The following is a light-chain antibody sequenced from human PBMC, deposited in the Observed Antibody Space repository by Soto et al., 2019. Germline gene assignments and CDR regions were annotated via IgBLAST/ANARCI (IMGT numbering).Light chain of an antibody. V-gene: IGKV1-5*01. CDR3: QQYYNYST. CDR1: QSISSW. J-gene: IGKJ1*01. Sequence: DIQMTQSPSTLSASVGDRVTITCRASQSISSWLAWYQQKPGKAPNLLIYDASKLQSGVPSTFSGSESGTEFTLTIDSLQPDDFATCYCQQYYNYSTFGQGTKVDVK. CDR2: DAS.